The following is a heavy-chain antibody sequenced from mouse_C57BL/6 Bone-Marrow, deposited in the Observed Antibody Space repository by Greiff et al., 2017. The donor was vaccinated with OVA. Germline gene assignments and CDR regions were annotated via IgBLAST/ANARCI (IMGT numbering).Heavy chain of an antibody. CDR2: IYPRSGNT. J-gene: IGHJ4*01. Sequence: QVQLQQSGAELARPGASVKLSCKASGYTFTSYGISWVKQRTGQGLEWIGEIYPRSGNTYYNEKFKGKATLTADKSSSTAYMELRSLTSEDSAVYFSARFYYDYEDYAMDYWGQGTSVTVSS. CDR3: ARFYYDYEDYAMDY. V-gene: IGHV1-81*01. CDR1: GYTFTSYG. D-gene: IGHD2-4*01.